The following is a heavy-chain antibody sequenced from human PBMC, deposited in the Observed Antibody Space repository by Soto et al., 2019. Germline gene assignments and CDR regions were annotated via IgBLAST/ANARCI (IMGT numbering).Heavy chain of an antibody. CDR2: ISSSSSYI. Sequence: PGGSLRLSCAASGFTFSSYSMNWVRQAPGKGLEWVSSISSSSSYIYYADSVKGRFTISRDNAKNSLYLQMNSLRAEDTAVYYCARESRGSYSSGAFDIWGQGTMVTVSS. J-gene: IGHJ3*02. CDR1: GFTFSSYS. V-gene: IGHV3-21*01. D-gene: IGHD1-26*01. CDR3: ARESRGSYSSGAFDI.